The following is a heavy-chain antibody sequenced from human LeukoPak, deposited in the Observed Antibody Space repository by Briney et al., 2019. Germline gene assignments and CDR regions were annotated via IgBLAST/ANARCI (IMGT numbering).Heavy chain of an antibody. J-gene: IGHJ4*02. Sequence: AGGSLRLSCAASGFTFSSYAMSWVRQAPGKGLEWVAAIWYDGSNQKYADSVKGRFTISRDNSKNTLYLQMNSLKVEDTAVYFCARSPSGDYFDHWGQGTLVAVSS. CDR3: ARSPSGDYFDH. CDR1: GFTFSSYA. CDR2: IWYDGSNQ. D-gene: IGHD2-21*01. V-gene: IGHV3-33*08.